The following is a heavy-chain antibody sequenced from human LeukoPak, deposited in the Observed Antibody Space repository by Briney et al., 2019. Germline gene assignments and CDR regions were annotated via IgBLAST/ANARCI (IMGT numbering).Heavy chain of an antibody. CDR2: ISTNEGST. J-gene: IGHJ4*02. CDR3: VKKMAPGIAVAGHFDY. D-gene: IGHD6-19*01. CDR1: GFPFSTYA. Sequence: GGSLTLSRSASGFPFSTYAMHWVRQAPGRGLECVSSISTNEGSTYYADSVKGRFTISRDNSKNTLFLQMSSLRAEDTPVYYCVKKMAPGIAVAGHFDYWGQGTLVTVSS. V-gene: IGHV3-64D*06.